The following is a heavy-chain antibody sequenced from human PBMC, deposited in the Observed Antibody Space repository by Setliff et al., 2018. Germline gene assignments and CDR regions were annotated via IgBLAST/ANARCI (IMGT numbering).Heavy chain of an antibody. CDR2: MNPNSGNT. Sequence: ASVKVSCKASGYTFTSYDINWVRQATGQGLEWMGWMNPNSGNTGYAQKFQGRVTMTRDTSISTAYMELSSLRSEDTAVYYCARAGNYNFWSGYPPYYYYYGMDVWGQGTTVTAP. D-gene: IGHD3-3*01. CDR1: GYTFTSYD. CDR3: ARAGNYNFWSGYPPYYYYYGMDV. V-gene: IGHV1-8*02. J-gene: IGHJ6*02.